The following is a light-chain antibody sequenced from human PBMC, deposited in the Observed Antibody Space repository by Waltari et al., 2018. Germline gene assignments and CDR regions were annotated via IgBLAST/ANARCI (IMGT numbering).Light chain of an antibody. CDR1: QAISSY. Sequence: DIQMTQSPSSLSASVGDRVTITCRASQAISSYLNWYQQKPGKAPKLLIYATSNLQSGVASRFSGSGSGTDFTLTVSSLQPEDFATYFCKHSYSTLFTFGPGTKVDIK. J-gene: IGKJ3*01. CDR2: ATS. CDR3: KHSYSTLFT. V-gene: IGKV1-39*01.